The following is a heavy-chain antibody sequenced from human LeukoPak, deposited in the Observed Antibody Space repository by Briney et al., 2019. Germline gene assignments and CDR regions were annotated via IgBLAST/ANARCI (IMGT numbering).Heavy chain of an antibody. V-gene: IGHV4-39*01. Sequence: SETLSLTCTVSGGSISSSSYYWGWIRQPPGKGLEGIGSIYYSGSTYYNPSLKRRVTISVDTSKNQFSLKLSSVTAADTAVYYCARLGGIVGAIWGQGTLVTVSS. CDR1: GGSISSSSYY. CDR3: ARLGGIVGAI. D-gene: IGHD1-26*01. J-gene: IGHJ4*02. CDR2: IYYSGST.